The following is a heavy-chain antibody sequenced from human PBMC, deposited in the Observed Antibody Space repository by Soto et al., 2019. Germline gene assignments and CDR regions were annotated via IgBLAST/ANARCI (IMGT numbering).Heavy chain of an antibody. J-gene: IGHJ6*02. CDR1: GYTFTSYG. Sequence: ASVKVSCKASGYTFTSYGISWVRQAPGQGLEWMGWISAYNGNTNYAQKLQGRVTMTTDTSTSTAYMELRSLRSDDTAVYYCARGAYSGSPGPLDGMDVWGQGTTVTVS. CDR3: ARGAYSGSPGPLDGMDV. V-gene: IGHV1-18*01. CDR2: ISAYNGNT. D-gene: IGHD1-26*01.